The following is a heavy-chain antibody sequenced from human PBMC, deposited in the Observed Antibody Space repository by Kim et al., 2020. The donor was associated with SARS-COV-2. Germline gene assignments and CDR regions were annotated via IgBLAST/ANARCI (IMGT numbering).Heavy chain of an antibody. CDR3: AREIVGDTIAADY. D-gene: IGHD1-26*01. Sequence: GGSLRLSCAASGFIFSSHWMHWVRQGPGKGLVWVSRISTDGRSTCYADSVKGRFTISRDNAKNTLYLQMNSLRVEDTAVYYCAREIVGDTIAADYWGQGT. CDR2: ISTDGRST. CDR1: GFIFSSHW. V-gene: IGHV3-74*01. J-gene: IGHJ4*02.